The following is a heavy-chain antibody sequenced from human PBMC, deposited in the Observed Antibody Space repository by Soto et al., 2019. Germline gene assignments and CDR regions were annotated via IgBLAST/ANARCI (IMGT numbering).Heavy chain of an antibody. J-gene: IGHJ6*02. CDR2: ISFNGDVT. Sequence: GGSLRLSCAASGIIVSDKHMAWVRQPPGKGLESVSYISFNGDVTRYSDSVEGRFTVSRDNAKKSLYLQMNSLRVEDTAVYYCARENGHPGHNYAMDVWGQGTTVTVSS. CDR3: ARENGHPGHNYAMDV. V-gene: IGHV3-11*01. D-gene: IGHD2-8*01. CDR1: GIIVSDKH.